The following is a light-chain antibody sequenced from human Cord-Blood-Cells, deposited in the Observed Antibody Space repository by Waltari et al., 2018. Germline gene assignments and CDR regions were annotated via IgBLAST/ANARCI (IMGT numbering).Light chain of an antibody. J-gene: IGLJ3*02. CDR3: CSYAGSSTWV. CDR2: EGS. V-gene: IGLV2-23*01. Sequence: QSALTQPASVSGSPGQSHTISCTRPSRAVGRYKFVSWYQQHPGKAPQLMIYEGSKRPSGVSNRFSGSKSGNTASLTISGLQAEDEADYYCCSYAGSSTWVFGGGTKLTVL. CDR1: SRAVGRYKF.